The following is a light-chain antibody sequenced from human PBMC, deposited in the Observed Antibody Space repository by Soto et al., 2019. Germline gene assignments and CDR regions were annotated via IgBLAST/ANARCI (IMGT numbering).Light chain of an antibody. J-gene: IGKJ1*01. CDR2: GAS. CDR1: QSVSSN. V-gene: IGKV3-15*01. CDR3: QQYNNWPPWT. Sequence: EIVMTQSPATLSVSPGERATLSCRASQSVSSNLAWYQQKPGQAPRLLIYGASTRATGIPARFSGSGSETEFTLTISSLQSEDFAVYYCQQYNNWPPWTVGQGTKVDIK.